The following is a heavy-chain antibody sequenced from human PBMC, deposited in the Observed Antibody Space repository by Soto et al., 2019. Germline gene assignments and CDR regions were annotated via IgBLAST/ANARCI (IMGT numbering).Heavy chain of an antibody. D-gene: IGHD3-9*01. Sequence: PGGSLRLSCAASGFTFSSYGMHWVRQAPGKGLEWVAVIWYDGSNKYYADSVKGRFTISRDNSKNTLYLQMNSLRAEDTAVYYCARDLGIHDILTGYYVPPTFDYWGQGTLVTVSS. V-gene: IGHV3-33*01. CDR3: ARDLGIHDILTGYYVPPTFDY. J-gene: IGHJ4*02. CDR1: GFTFSSYG. CDR2: IWYDGSNK.